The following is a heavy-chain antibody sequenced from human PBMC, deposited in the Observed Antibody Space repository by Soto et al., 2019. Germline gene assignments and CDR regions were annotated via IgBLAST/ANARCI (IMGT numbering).Heavy chain of an antibody. J-gene: IGHJ4*02. CDR1: GYTFTGYY. V-gene: IGHV1-2*02. D-gene: IGHD3-22*01. Sequence: ASVKVSCKASGYTFTGYYMHWVRQAPGQGLEWMGWINPNSGGTNYAQKFQGRVTMTRDTSISTAYMELSRLRSDDTAVYYCARLGSSGYPYIEYWGQGTLVTVS. CDR3: ARLGSSGYPYIEY. CDR2: INPNSGGT.